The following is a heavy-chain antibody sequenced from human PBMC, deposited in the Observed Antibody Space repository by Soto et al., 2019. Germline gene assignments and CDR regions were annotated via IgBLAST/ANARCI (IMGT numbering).Heavy chain of an antibody. CDR2: IKRDGGTA. J-gene: IGHJ6*03. D-gene: IGHD2-21*01. CDR1: GFTFSDYW. CDR3: ARGLTNYYYQDV. Sequence: EVQLVESGGGLVQPGGSLRLSCAASGFTFSDYWMHWVRQVPGKGLEWVSRIKRDGGTANYADSVKGRFTISRDNAKNTLYLKMNSLRVEDRADYYCARGLTNYYYQDVWAKGPRSPSP. V-gene: IGHV3-74*01.